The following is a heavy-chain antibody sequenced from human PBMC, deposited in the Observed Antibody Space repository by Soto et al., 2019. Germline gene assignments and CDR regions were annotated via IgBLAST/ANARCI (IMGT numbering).Heavy chain of an antibody. V-gene: IGHV1-69*02. Sequence: QVNLVQSGAEVKKPGSSVKVSCKAAGGTFSTYTLIWVRQAPGQGLEWMGRIIPMLTVTNSAQKFQGRVTLTADKSTNTAFMELTSLRSDDTAVYYCSIGSWSAETFDVWGQGTMVTVSS. D-gene: IGHD2-2*01. CDR1: GGTFSTYT. J-gene: IGHJ3*01. CDR3: SIGSWSAETFDV. CDR2: IIPMLTVT.